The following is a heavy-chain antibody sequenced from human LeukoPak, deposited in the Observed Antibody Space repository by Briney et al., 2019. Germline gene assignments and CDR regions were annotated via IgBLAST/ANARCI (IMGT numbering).Heavy chain of an antibody. D-gene: IGHD3-10*01. CDR2: INHSGST. CDR3: ARGRSAMVRGRPFDY. Sequence: SETLSLTCAVYGGSFSGYYWSWIRQPPGKGLEWIGEINHSGSTNYSPSLKSRVTISVDTSKNQFSLKLSSVTAADTAVYYCARGRSAMVRGRPFDYWGQGTLVTVSS. CDR1: GGSFSGYY. V-gene: IGHV4-34*01. J-gene: IGHJ4*02.